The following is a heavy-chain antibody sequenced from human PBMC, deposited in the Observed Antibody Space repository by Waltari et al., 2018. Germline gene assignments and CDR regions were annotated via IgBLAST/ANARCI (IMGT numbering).Heavy chain of an antibody. Sequence: QVQLVQSGAEVKKPGASVKVSCKSSGYTFTSYSMPWVRQAPGQGPEWRGIINPIFGTANYAQKFQGRVTITADESTSTAYMELSSLRSEDTAVYYCARSARGVVVPAAIYPALGWFDPWGQGTLVTVSS. V-gene: IGHV1-69*18. CDR2: INPIFGTA. J-gene: IGHJ5*02. CDR1: GYTFTSYS. D-gene: IGHD2-2*02. CDR3: ARSARGVVVPAAIYPALGWFDP.